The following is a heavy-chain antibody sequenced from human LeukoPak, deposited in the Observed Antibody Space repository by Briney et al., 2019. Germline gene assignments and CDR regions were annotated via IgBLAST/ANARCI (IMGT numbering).Heavy chain of an antibody. CDR1: GGSVSSGSYY. D-gene: IGHD3-3*01. V-gene: IGHV4-61*01. J-gene: IGHJ3*02. CDR2: INHSGST. Sequence: PSETLSLTCTVSGGSVSSGSYYWSWIRQPPGKGLKWIGEINHSGSTNYNPSLKSRVTISVDTSKNQFSLKLSSVTAADTAVYYCARSAPYYDFWSGYYANDAFDIWGQGTMVTVSS. CDR3: ARSAPYYDFWSGYYANDAFDI.